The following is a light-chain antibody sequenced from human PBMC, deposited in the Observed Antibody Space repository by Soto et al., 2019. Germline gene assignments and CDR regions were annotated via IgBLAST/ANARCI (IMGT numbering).Light chain of an antibody. J-gene: IGKJ1*01. V-gene: IGKV1-5*03. CDR1: QSISSW. CDR3: QQYSGYPWT. Sequence: DIRMTQSPSTLSASVGDRVTITCRASQSISSWLAWYQQKPGKAPNLLIYKASNLENGVPSRFSGSGSGTEFTLTISSLQPDDFATYYCQQYSGYPWTFGQGTKVEIK. CDR2: KAS.